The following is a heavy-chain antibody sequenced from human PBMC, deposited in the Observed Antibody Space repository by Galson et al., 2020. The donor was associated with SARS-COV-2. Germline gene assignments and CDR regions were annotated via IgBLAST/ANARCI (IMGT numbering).Heavy chain of an antibody. D-gene: IGHD3-16*01. Sequence: GESLKISCTTSGFAFSNFGMSWVRQAPGKGLEWVAAISGHGGSPYYADSVEGRFTISRDNSKNTLYLQMNSLSVDDTAVYYCTKDLRNYAIDYWRQGTLVTVSS. CDR3: TKDLRNYAIDY. CDR1: GFAFSNFG. CDR2: ISGHGGSP. V-gene: IGHV3-23*01. J-gene: IGHJ4*02.